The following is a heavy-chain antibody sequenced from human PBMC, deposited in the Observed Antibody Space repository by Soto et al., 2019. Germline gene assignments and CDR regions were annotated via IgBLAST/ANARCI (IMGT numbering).Heavy chain of an antibody. Sequence: SETLSLTCAVYGGSFSGYYWSWIRQPPGKGLEWIGEINHGGSTNYNPSLKSRVTISVDTSKNQFSLKLSSVTAADTAVYYCAMGNVSYYVGVDYWGQGTLVTVSS. CDR2: INHGGST. CDR3: AMGNVSYYVGVDY. V-gene: IGHV4-34*01. J-gene: IGHJ4*02. CDR1: GGSFSGYY. D-gene: IGHD3-10*02.